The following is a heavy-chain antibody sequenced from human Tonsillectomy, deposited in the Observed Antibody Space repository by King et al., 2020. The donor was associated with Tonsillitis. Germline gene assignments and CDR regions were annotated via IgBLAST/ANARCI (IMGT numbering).Heavy chain of an antibody. CDR1: GYSFTGYW. V-gene: IGHV5-51*01. D-gene: IGHD3-10*01. CDR3: PRPVGFGDFSSPYFYY. Sequence: VQLVESGAEVKKPGESLKISCKGSGYSFTGYWIGWVRQMPGKGLEWMGTIFPGDSDTRYGPSFQGQVTISADKSISTAYLQWSSLKASDTALYYCPRPVGFGDFSSPYFYYWGQGTLVTVSS. CDR2: IFPGDSDT. J-gene: IGHJ4*02.